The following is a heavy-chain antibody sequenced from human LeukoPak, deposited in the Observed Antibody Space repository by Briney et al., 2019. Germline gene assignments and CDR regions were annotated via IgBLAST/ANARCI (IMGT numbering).Heavy chain of an antibody. D-gene: IGHD6-13*01. CDR3: ARVDGGSSSWVLGEYYFDY. J-gene: IGHJ4*02. CDR2: IYHSGST. CDR1: GGSISSSNW. Sequence: PSETLSLTCAVSGGSISSSNWWSWVRQPPGKGLEWIGEIYHSGSTNYNPSLKSRVTISVDKSKNQFSLKLSSVTAADTAAYYCARVDGGSSSWVLGEYYFDYWGQGTLVTVSS. V-gene: IGHV4-4*02.